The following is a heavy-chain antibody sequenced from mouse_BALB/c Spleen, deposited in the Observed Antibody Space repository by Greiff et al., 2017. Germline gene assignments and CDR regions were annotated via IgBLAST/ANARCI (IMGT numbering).Heavy chain of an antibody. Sequence: QVQLKQSGAELMKPGASVKISCKATGYTFSSYWIEWVKQRPGHGLEWIGEILPGSGSTNYNEKFKGKATCTADTSSNTAYMQLSSLTSEDSAVYYCARYKVRQAMDYWGQGTSVTVSS. CDR3: ARYKVRQAMDY. CDR1: GYTFSSYW. D-gene: IGHD2-14*01. V-gene: IGHV1-9*01. J-gene: IGHJ4*01. CDR2: ILPGSGST.